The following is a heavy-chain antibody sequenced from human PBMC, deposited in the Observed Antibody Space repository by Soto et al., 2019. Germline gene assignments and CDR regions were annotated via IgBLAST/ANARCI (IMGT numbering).Heavy chain of an antibody. V-gene: IGHV4-59*01. CDR1: GGSPHSLY. CDR3: ARGHGHGGSSFDF. Sequence: QVQLQESGPGLVKPSETLALTCTVSGGSPHSLYLAWIRQPPGKGLEWMGYVYYNGDTNYNPSLKSRVTISVDASKNQFSLKLTSVTPADTAVYYCARGHGHGGSSFDFWGQGTLVTVSS. J-gene: IGHJ4*02. CDR2: VYYNGDT. D-gene: IGHD2-15*01.